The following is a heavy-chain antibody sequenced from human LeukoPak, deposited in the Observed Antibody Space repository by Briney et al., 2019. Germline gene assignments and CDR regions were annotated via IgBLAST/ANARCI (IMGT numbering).Heavy chain of an antibody. J-gene: IGHJ4*02. Sequence: NASETLSLTCAVYGGSFSGYYWSWIRQPPGKGLEWIGEINHSGSTNYNPSLKSRVTISVDTSKNQFSLKLSSVTAADTAVYYCARGSSSWSIDYFDYWGQGTLVTVSS. CDR3: ARGSSSWSIDYFDY. CDR1: GGSFSGYY. V-gene: IGHV4-34*01. CDR2: INHSGST. D-gene: IGHD6-13*01.